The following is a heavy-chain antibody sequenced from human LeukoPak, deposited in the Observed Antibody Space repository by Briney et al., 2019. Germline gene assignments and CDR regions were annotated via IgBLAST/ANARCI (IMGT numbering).Heavy chain of an antibody. D-gene: IGHD6-19*01. Sequence: PGGSLRLSCAASGFTFSSYSMNWVRQAPGKGLEWVSSISSSSSYIYYADSVKGRFTISRDNAKNSLSLQMNSLRAEDTAVYYCARLDGATSGWYGYFDYWGQGTLVTVSS. V-gene: IGHV3-21*01. CDR1: GFTFSSYS. CDR2: ISSSSSYI. J-gene: IGHJ4*02. CDR3: ARLDGATSGWYGYFDY.